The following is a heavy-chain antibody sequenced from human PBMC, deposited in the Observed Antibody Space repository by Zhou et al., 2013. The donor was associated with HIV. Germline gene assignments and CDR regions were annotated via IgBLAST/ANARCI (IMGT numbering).Heavy chain of an antibody. J-gene: IGHJ5*02. D-gene: IGHD6-19*01. V-gene: IGHV1-24*01. CDR2: FNPEDGET. CDR1: GHILTELS. Sequence: QVQLVQSGAEVKKPGASVKVSCKVSGHILTELSMHWVRQAPGKGLEWMGGFNPEDGETIYALKFQGRVNMTEDTATDTAYMELSSLRSEDTAIYYCSTVPDTGWYIRSWFDPWAREPWSPSPQ. CDR3: STVPDTGWYIRSWFDP.